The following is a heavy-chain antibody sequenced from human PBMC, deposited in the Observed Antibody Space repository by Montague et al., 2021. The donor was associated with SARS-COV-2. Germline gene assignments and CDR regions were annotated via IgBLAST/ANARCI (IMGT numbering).Heavy chain of an antibody. J-gene: IGHJ4*02. Sequence: SETLSLTCAVYGGSFSGYYWSWIRQPPGKGLEWIGEINHSGSTNYNPSLKSRVTISVDTSKNQFSLKLRSVTAADTAVYYCARGSTVTHYWGQGTLVTVSS. D-gene: IGHD4-17*01. CDR3: ARGSTVTHY. CDR1: GGSFSGYY. CDR2: INHSGST. V-gene: IGHV4-34*01.